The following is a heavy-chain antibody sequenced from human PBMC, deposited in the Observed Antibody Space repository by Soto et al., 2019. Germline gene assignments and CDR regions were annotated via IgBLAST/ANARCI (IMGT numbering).Heavy chain of an antibody. CDR2: ISAYNGNT. D-gene: IGHD3-10*01. V-gene: IGHV1-18*01. CDR3: ARDHRITMVRGVLAIFDP. J-gene: IGHJ5*02. Sequence: ASVKVSCKASGYTFTSYGISWVRQAPGQGLEWMGWISAYNGNTNYAQKLQGRVTMTTDTSTSTAYMELRSLRSDDTAVYYCARDHRITMVRGVLAIFDPWGQGTLVTVSS. CDR1: GYTFTSYG.